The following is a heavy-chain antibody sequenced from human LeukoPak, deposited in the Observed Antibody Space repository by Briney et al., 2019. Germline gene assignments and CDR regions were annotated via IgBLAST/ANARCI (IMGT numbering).Heavy chain of an antibody. Sequence: GASVKVSCKASGYTFTSYVISWVRQAPGQGLEGMGWISVYNGNTNYAQKLQGRVTLTTDTSTSTAYMELRSLRSDDTAVYYCARDRRDILTGPQSSDAFDIWGQGTMVTVSS. D-gene: IGHD3-9*01. CDR1: GYTFTSYV. J-gene: IGHJ3*02. V-gene: IGHV1-18*01. CDR2: ISVYNGNT. CDR3: ARDRRDILTGPQSSDAFDI.